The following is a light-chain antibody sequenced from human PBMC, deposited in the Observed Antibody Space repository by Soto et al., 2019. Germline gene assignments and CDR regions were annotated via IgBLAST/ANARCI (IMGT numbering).Light chain of an antibody. J-gene: IGKJ1*01. Sequence: EIVLTQSPGTLSLSPVERATLSCRASQTLSSRHLAWYQQKPGQAPRLLIYGSSSRATDIPDRFSGSGSGTDFTLTISTLETEDFAIYYCQQYGYSRTFGQGTKVDIK. CDR2: GSS. CDR3: QQYGYSRT. V-gene: IGKV3-20*01. CDR1: QTLSSRH.